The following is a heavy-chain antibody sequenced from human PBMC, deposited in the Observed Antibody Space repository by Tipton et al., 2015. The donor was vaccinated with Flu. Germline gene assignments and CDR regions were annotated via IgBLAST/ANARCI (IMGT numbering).Heavy chain of an antibody. V-gene: IGHV3-7*01. D-gene: IGHD2-2*01. J-gene: IGHJ5*02. Sequence: LSLTCAASGFTFSSYWMSWVRQAPGKGLEWVANIKQDGSEKYYVDSVKGRFTISRDNAKNSLYLQMNSLRAEDTAVYYCARLRGYCSSTSCPLGRFDPWGQGTPVTVSS. CDR2: IKQDGSEK. CDR1: GFTFSSYW. CDR3: ARLRGYCSSTSCPLGRFDP.